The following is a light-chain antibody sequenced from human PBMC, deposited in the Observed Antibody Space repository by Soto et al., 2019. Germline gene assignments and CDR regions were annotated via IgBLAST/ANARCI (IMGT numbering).Light chain of an antibody. CDR2: GAS. CDR3: QKHNAAPLT. Sequence: DIVMTPSPLSLPVTPGEPASISCRASQSVGTSLAWYQQKPGQAPRLLIYGASNRATGIPDRFSGSGSGTDFTLTISNLQPEDVATYYCQKHNAAPLTFGGGTKVDIK. V-gene: IGKV3D-15*01. J-gene: IGKJ4*01. CDR1: QSVGTS.